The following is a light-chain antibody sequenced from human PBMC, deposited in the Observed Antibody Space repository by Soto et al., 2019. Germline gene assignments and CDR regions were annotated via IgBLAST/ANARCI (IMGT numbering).Light chain of an antibody. J-gene: IGLJ2*01. CDR2: LSSDGSH. CDR3: QTWDTGARVV. CDR1: SGHSSYA. Sequence: QPVLTQSPSASTSLGASVKLTCTLSSGHSSYAIAWHQQQPEKGPRYLMKLSSDGSHSKGDWIPDRFSGSSSGAERYLTISGLQSEDEADYYCQTWDTGARVVFGGGTKLTVL. V-gene: IGLV4-69*01.